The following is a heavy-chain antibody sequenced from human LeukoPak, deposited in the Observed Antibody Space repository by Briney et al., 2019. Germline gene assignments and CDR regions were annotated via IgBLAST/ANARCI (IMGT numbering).Heavy chain of an antibody. D-gene: IGHD4-11*01. V-gene: IGHV3-7*01. CDR3: AGRDSARNPWAY. CDR2: IRPDGSEQ. CDR1: GFTFTNFW. Sequence: GGSLRLSCAASGFTFTNFWMNCIRRAPGRGLEWVANIRPDGSEQLYVDSVKGRFTISRDNAKNSVYLQMNSLRADATAVYYCAGRDSARNPWAYWGQGTLVTVST. J-gene: IGHJ4*02.